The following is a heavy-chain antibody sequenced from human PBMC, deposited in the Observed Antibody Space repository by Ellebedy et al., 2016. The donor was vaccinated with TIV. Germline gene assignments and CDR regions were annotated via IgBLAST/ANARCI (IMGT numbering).Heavy chain of an antibody. J-gene: IGHJ2*01. V-gene: IGHV3-53*01. D-gene: IGHD3-22*01. CDR2: LYSGGVA. CDR3: ARANYESSGPLYFDL. CDR1: GFTVRTNY. Sequence: PGGSLRLSCAASGFTVRTNYMTWVRQAPGKGLEWVSVLYSGGVAYYADSVKGRFTISRDNSKNTLYLQASSRRAEDTAVYYCARANYESSGPLYFDLWGRGTLVTVSS.